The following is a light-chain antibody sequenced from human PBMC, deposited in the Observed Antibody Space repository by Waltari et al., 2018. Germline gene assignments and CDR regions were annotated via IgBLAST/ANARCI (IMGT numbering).Light chain of an antibody. J-gene: IGLJ3*02. CDR2: EVT. CDR3: KSHAGSNIWV. CDR1: SSDVGAYDY. Sequence: QSALTQPPSASGSPGQSVTISCTGTSSDVGAYDYVPWYQHHPGKAPKLIIYEVTKRPSGVPDRFSGSKSDNTASLTVSGLQGEDEADYYCKSHAGSNIWVFGGGTKLTVL. V-gene: IGLV2-8*01.